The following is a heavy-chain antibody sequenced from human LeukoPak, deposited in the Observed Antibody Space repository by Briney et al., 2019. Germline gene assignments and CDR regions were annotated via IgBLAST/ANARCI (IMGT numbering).Heavy chain of an antibody. CDR1: GYRFTTDY. D-gene: IGHD3-22*01. V-gene: IGHV5-51*01. CDR2: IYPDDSET. CDR3: ARQAYGSHFYAFDI. J-gene: IGHJ3*02. Sequence: GESLKISRKASGYRFTTDYIGWVRQMPGKGLGWVGSIYPDDSETKYTPSFQAQVSMSVDKSITTAYLQWSSMKASDTAIYYCARQAYGSHFYAFDIWGQGTMVTVSS.